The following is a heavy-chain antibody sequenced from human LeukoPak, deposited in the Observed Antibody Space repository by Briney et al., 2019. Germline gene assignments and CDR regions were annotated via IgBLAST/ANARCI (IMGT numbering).Heavy chain of an antibody. V-gene: IGHV1-69*04. Sequence: SVKVSCKASGYTFTDYYMHWVRQAPGQGLEWMGRIIPILGIANYAQKFQGRVTITADKSTSTAYMELSSLRSEDTAVYYCARDHQVGATSYYFDYWGQGTLVTVSS. CDR2: IIPILGIA. CDR3: ARDHQVGATSYYFDY. J-gene: IGHJ4*02. D-gene: IGHD1-26*01. CDR1: GYTFTDYY.